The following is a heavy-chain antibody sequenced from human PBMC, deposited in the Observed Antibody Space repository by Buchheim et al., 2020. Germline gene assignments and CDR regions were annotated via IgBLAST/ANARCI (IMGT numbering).Heavy chain of an antibody. V-gene: IGHV4-39*01. Sequence: QQQLQESGPGLVKPSETLSLTCTVSGGSISNSDSYYWGWIRQPPGKGLEWIGSIYYGGSTYYNPSLKSRVTISVDTSKNQFSLKLSSVTAADTAAYYCARGPTYCSSTSCYRSRGPYYYYYYYMDVWGKGTT. D-gene: IGHD2-2*02. J-gene: IGHJ6*03. CDR1: GGSISNSDSYY. CDR3: ARGPTYCSSTSCYRSRGPYYYYYYYMDV. CDR2: IYYGGST.